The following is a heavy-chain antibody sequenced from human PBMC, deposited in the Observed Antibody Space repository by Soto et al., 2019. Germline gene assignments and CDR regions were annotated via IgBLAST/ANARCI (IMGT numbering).Heavy chain of an antibody. CDR2: IYYSGST. J-gene: IGHJ5*02. V-gene: IGHV4-39*01. CDR3: ARHTWGRQRGWFDP. D-gene: IGHD2-2*01. Sequence: SSETLSLTCTVSGGSISSSSYYWGWIRQPLGKGLEWIGSIYYSGSTFYNPSLKSRVTISVDTSKNQFSLKLSSVTAADTAVYYCARHTWGRQRGWFDPWGQGTLVTVSS. CDR1: GGSISSSSYY.